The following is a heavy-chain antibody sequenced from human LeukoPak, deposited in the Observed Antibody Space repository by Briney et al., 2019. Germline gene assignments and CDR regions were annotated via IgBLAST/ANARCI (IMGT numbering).Heavy chain of an antibody. D-gene: IGHD1-26*01. V-gene: IGHV1-69*04. J-gene: IGHJ6*02. CDR1: GGTFSSYA. Sequence: GASVKVSCKASGGTFSSYAISWVRQAPGQGLEWMGRIIPILGIANYAQKFQGRVTITADKSTSTAYMELSSLRSEDTAVYYCARDAYEWELGSDRYYYYGMDVWGQGTTVTVSS. CDR2: IIPILGIA. CDR3: ARDAYEWELGSDRYYYYGMDV.